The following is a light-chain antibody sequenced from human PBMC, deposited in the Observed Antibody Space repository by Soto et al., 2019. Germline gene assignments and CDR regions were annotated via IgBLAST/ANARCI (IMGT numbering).Light chain of an antibody. CDR3: CSYTTSSTLV. CDR2: EDI. CDR1: SSDIGTYNH. V-gene: IGLV2-14*01. J-gene: IGLJ1*01. Sequence: QSALTQPASVSGSPGQSIAISCAGTSSDIGTYNHVSWYQQHPGKAPQLIIYEDINRPSGLSSRFSGSKSGNTASLTISGLQAEDEADYFCCSYTTSSTLVCGTGTKVIV.